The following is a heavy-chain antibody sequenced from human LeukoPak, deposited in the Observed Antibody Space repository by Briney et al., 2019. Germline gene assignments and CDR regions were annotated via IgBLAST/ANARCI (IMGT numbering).Heavy chain of an antibody. J-gene: IGHJ4*02. Sequence: GASVKVSCKASGGTFSSYAISWVRQAPGQGLEWMGGIIPIFGTANYAQKFQGRVTITADESTSTAYMELSSLRSEDTAVYYCARQGYCSSTSCLKIPFDYWGQGTLVTVSS. D-gene: IGHD2-2*01. CDR1: GGTFSSYA. V-gene: IGHV1-69*13. CDR3: ARQGYCSSTSCLKIPFDY. CDR2: IIPIFGTA.